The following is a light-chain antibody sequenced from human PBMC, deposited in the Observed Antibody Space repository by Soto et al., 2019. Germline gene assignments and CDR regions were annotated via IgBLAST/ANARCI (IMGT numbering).Light chain of an antibody. CDR1: QSVSTGY. V-gene: IGKV3-20*01. Sequence: EIMLTQSTGNLSLSTGTRATLSCRASQSVSTGYLARYQQKPGQAPRLLIYGSTSRATCIPDRFSFSGSGKDFTLTISRLEQEYFAVYYCQQYGNSPLTFGGGTKLQIK. J-gene: IGKJ4*01. CDR3: QQYGNSPLT. CDR2: GST.